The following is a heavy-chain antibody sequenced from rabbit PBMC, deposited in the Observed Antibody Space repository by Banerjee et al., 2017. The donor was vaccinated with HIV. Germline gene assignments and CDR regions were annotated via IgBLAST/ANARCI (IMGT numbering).Heavy chain of an antibody. CDR1: GIDLSRYY. D-gene: IGHD1-1*01. Sequence: QLEESGGDLVTPEGSLTLTCKASGIDLSRYYTSWVRQAPGKGLEWIGYIDPVFTSTYASWVNGRFTISSHNAQNTLYLQLNSLTAADTATYFCARDLTGVIGWNLNLWGPGTLVTVS. V-gene: IGHV1S7*01. J-gene: IGHJ4*01. CDR2: IDPVFTST. CDR3: ARDLTGVIGWNLNL.